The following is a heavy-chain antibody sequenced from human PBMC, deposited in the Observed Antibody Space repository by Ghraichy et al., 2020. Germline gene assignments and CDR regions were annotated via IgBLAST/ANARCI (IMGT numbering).Heavy chain of an antibody. V-gene: IGHV3-21*01. D-gene: IGHD6-19*01. CDR3: ARDLSQDSSGWRRGWYFDL. CDR1: GFTFSSYS. Sequence: GGSLRLSCAASGFTFSSYSMNWVRQAPGKGLEWVSSISSSSSYIYYADSVKGRFTISRDNAKNLLYLQMNSLRAEDTAVYYCARDLSQDSSGWRRGWYFDLWGRGTLVTVSS. CDR2: ISSSSSYI. J-gene: IGHJ2*01.